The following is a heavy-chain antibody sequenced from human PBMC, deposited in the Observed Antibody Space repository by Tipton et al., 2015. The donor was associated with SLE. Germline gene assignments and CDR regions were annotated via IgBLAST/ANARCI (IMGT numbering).Heavy chain of an antibody. D-gene: IGHD6-19*01. Sequence: TLSLTCTVSGGSISSYYWSWIRQPPGRGLEWIGYIYYSGSTNYNPSLKSRVTISVDTSKNQFSLKLSSVTAADTAVYYCARDLGSGWYSTWGQGTLVTVSS. V-gene: IGHV4-59*01. CDR2: IYYSGST. CDR1: GGSISSYY. CDR3: ARDLGSGWYST. J-gene: IGHJ5*02.